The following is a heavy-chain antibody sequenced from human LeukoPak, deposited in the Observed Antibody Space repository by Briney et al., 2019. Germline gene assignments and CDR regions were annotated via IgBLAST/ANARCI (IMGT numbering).Heavy chain of an antibody. CDR3: ARHVYYYALDY. Sequence: SVKVSCKASGGTFSSYSISWVRQAPGQGLEWMGGINAILGTSNYAQKFQGRVTITADEATSTAYMELSSLRSEDTAVYYCARHVYYYALDYWGQGTLVTVSS. V-gene: IGHV1-69*01. CDR1: GGTFSSYS. CDR2: INAILGTS. J-gene: IGHJ4*02. D-gene: IGHD3-10*01.